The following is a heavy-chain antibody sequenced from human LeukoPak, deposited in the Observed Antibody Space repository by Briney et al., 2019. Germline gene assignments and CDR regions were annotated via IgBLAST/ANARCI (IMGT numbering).Heavy chain of an antibody. V-gene: IGHV3-30*18. CDR1: GFTFSSYG. Sequence: GRSLRLSCAASGFTFSSYGMHWVRQAPGRGLEWVAVISYDGSNKYYADSVKGRFTISRDNSKNTLYLQMNSLRAEDTAVYYCAKDRGGYSGYDPEYWGQGALVTVSS. J-gene: IGHJ4*02. CDR2: ISYDGSNK. D-gene: IGHD5-12*01. CDR3: AKDRGGYSGYDPEY.